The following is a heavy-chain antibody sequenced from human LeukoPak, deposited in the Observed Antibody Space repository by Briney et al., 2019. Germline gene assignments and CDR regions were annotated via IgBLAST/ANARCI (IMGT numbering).Heavy chain of an antibody. J-gene: IGHJ3*01. D-gene: IGHD1-26*01. CDR1: GYSFTSYC. Sequence: GELLKISCKVSGYSFTSYCIGWVRQMPGKGLEWMGIIYPGDSGPTYSPSFQGQVTISVDKSINTAYLQWSSLQASDTAMYYCGMSGDRVPLQDDVFDVWGQGTMVTVST. CDR2: IYPGDSGP. V-gene: IGHV5-51*01. CDR3: GMSGDRVPLQDDVFDV.